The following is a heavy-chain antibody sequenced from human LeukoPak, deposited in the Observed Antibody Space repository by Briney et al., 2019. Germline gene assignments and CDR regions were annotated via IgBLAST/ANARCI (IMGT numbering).Heavy chain of an antibody. CDR3: AKSYSGSRGAFDI. CDR2: ISASGGST. J-gene: IGHJ3*02. D-gene: IGHD1-26*01. Sequence: GGSLRLSCAASGFTFSSYAVSWVRQAPGKGLEWVSTISASGGSTYYADSVKGRFTISRDNSKNTVYLQMNSLRAEDTAVYYRAKSYSGSRGAFDIWGQGTMVTVSS. CDR1: GFTFSSYA. V-gene: IGHV3-23*01.